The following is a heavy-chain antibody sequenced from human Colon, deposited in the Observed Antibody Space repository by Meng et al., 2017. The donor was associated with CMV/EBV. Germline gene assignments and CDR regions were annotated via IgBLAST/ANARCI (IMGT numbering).Heavy chain of an antibody. V-gene: IGHV3-7*01. Sequence: GGSLRLSCVVSGHTFSTYWMTWVRQAPGKGLEWVANTKQDGTESYYADSVKGRFIISRDNRNASLFLQMNSLRVEDTAVYYCAKDLRITVFGVAPVWGQGTPVTVSS. J-gene: IGHJ4*02. CDR1: GHTFSTYW. D-gene: IGHD3-3*01. CDR3: AKDLRITVFGVAPV. CDR2: TKQDGTES.